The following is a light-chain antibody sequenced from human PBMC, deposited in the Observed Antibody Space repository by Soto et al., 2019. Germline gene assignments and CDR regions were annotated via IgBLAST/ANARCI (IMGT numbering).Light chain of an antibody. V-gene: IGLV1-44*01. CDR1: SGSST. J-gene: IGLJ3*02. CDR3: AAWDDRLNGWV. Sequence: QSVLTQPPSASGTPGQRVTISCSGSSGSSTVNWYQQLPGTAPKLLIYSDNQWPSGVPDRFSGSKSGTSASLAISGLQSDDEADYYCAAWDDRLNGWVFGGGTQLTVL. CDR2: SDN.